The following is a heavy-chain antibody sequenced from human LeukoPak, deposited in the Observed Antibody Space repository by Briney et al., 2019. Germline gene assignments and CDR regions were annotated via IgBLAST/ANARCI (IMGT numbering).Heavy chain of an antibody. V-gene: IGHV3-23*01. CDR2: ISGSGGST. J-gene: IGHJ4*02. CDR3: AREIAATGVFDY. Sequence: PGGSLRLSCAASGFTFSSYAMSWVRQAPGKGLERVSAISGSGGSTYYADSVKGRFTISRDNSKNTLYLQMNSLRAEDTAVYYCAREIAATGVFDYWGQGTLVTVSS. D-gene: IGHD6-13*01. CDR1: GFTFSSYA.